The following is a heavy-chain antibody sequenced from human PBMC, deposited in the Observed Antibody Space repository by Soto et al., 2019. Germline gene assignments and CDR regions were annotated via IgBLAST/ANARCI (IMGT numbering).Heavy chain of an antibody. CDR3: SKVRYSSPMGYYYGMDV. Sequence: QAQLEQSGGEVKKPGSSVKVSCKASRVAFSKFIVTWVRQAPGVGLAWVGGIIPVFGTANYAQKFQGRVTITADESTSTSYMEVNNLRSEDTAVYYCSKVRYSSPMGYYYGMDVWGQGTTVTVSS. J-gene: IGHJ6*02. V-gene: IGHV1-69*01. CDR1: RVAFSKFI. CDR2: IIPVFGTA. D-gene: IGHD2-2*01.